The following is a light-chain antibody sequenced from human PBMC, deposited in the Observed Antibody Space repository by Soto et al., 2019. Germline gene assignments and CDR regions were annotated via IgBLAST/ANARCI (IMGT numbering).Light chain of an antibody. Sequence: DIQMTQSPSSLSASVGDRVTITCRASQSISSYLNWYQQKPGKAPKLLIYAASSLQSGVPSRFSGSGSGTDFTLTISSLQPEDFATYDCQQSYSTPGFGGGTKVEIK. CDR1: QSISSY. CDR3: QQSYSTPG. V-gene: IGKV1-39*01. J-gene: IGKJ4*02. CDR2: AAS.